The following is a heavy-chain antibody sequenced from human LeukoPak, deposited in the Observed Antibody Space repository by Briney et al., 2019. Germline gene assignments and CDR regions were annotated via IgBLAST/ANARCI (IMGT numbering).Heavy chain of an antibody. Sequence: ASVKVSCKASGYTFTSYDINWVRQATGQGLEWMGWMKPNRGNTGYAQKFQGRVTMTRNTAISTAYMELCSLRSEDTAVYYCATPGGLGGGYPKNWGQGTLVTVSS. D-gene: IGHD5-12*01. V-gene: IGHV1-8*01. J-gene: IGHJ4*02. CDR1: GYTFTSYD. CDR3: ATPGGLGGGYPKN. CDR2: MKPNRGNT.